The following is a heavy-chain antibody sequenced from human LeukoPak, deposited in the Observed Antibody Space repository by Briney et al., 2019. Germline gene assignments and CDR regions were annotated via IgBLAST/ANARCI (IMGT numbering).Heavy chain of an antibody. CDR2: IIPIFGTA. J-gene: IGHJ5*02. Sequence: GASVKVSCKASGGTFSSYAISWVRQAPGQGLEWMGGIIPIFGTANYAQKFQGRVAITTDESTSTAYMELSSLRSEDTAVYYCARDFSDSPNWFDPWGQGTLVTVSS. CDR3: ARDFSDSPNWFDP. CDR1: GGTFSSYA. D-gene: IGHD5/OR15-5a*01. V-gene: IGHV1-69*05.